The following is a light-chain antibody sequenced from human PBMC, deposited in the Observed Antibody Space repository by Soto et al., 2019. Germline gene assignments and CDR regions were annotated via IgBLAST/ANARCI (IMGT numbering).Light chain of an antibody. CDR2: GAS. CDR3: QQYGSSSIT. Sequence: EIVLTQSPGTLSLSPGERATLSCRASQSVSSSLAWYQNKPGQAPRLLIYGASTRATGIPDRFSGSGSGTDFTLTISRLEPEDFAVYYCQQYGSSSITFGQGTRLEIK. J-gene: IGKJ5*01. V-gene: IGKV3-20*01. CDR1: QSVSSS.